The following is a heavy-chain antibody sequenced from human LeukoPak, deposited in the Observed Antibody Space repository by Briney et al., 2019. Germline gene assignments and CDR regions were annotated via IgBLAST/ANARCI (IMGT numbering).Heavy chain of an antibody. CDR1: GGSISSGSYY. D-gene: IGHD5-24*01. Sequence: SETLSLTCTVSGGSISSGSYYWSWIQQPAGKGLEWIGRIYTSGSTNYNPSLKSRVTISVDTSKNQFSLKLSSVTAADTAVYYCARAVEGYYYYGMDVWGQGTTVTVSS. J-gene: IGHJ6*02. CDR3: ARAVEGYYYYGMDV. V-gene: IGHV4-61*02. CDR2: IYTSGST.